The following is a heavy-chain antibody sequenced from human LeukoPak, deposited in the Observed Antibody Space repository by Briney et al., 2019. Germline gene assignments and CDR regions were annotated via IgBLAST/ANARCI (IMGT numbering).Heavy chain of an antibody. CDR1: GFTFSSYS. J-gene: IGHJ3*02. CDR2: ISSSSSTI. CDR3: AKDRPKVVVISAFDI. D-gene: IGHD3-22*01. V-gene: IGHV3-48*04. Sequence: GGSLRLSCAASGFTFSSYSMNWVRQAPGKGLEWVSYISSSSSTIYYADSVKGRFTISRDNSKNSLYLQMNSLRTEDTALYYCAKDRPKVVVISAFDIWGQGTMVTVSS.